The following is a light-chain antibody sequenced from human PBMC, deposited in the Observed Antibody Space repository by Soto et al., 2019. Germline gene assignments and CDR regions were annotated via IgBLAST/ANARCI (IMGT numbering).Light chain of an antibody. CDR3: QQYGSSPLT. CDR2: GAS. J-gene: IGKJ4*01. V-gene: IGKV3-20*01. Sequence: EIVLTQSPGTLSLSPGERATLSCRASQSVSSSYLAWYQQKPGQAPRLLIYGASSRATGIPDRFSGSGSGTDFTFTISRLEPEDFAVYYCQQYGSSPLTFGGGTKVYIK. CDR1: QSVSSSY.